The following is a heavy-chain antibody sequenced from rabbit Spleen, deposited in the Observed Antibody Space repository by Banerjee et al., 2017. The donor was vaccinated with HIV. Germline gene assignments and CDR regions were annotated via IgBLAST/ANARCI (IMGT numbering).Heavy chain of an antibody. Sequence: QEQLVESGGGLVQPEGSLTLTCKAYGFPFSNKAVMCWVRQAPGKGLEWIACINAVTGKAVCAIWAKVRFPFSKPASTAVTLQMTSLTAAATATYFCARGYDDYGDLRYLIDAFDPWGQGTLVTVS. D-gene: IGHD2-1*01. CDR1: GFPFSNKAV. CDR2: INAVTGKA. V-gene: IGHV1S45*01. CDR3: ARGYDDYGDLRYLIDAFDP. J-gene: IGHJ2*01.